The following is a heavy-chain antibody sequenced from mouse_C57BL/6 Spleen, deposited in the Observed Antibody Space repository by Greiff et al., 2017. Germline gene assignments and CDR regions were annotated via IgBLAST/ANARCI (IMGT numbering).Heavy chain of an antibody. CDR1: GYTFTDYY. D-gene: IGHD2-1*01. Sequence: EVQLQQSGPELVKPGASVKISCKASGYTFTDYYMNWVKQSHGKSLEWLGDINPNNGGTSYNQKFKGKATLTVDKSSSTAYMELRSLTSEDSAVYYCARRGNYFYYYAMDYWGQGTSVTVSA. J-gene: IGHJ4*01. V-gene: IGHV1-26*01. CDR3: ARRGNYFYYYAMDY. CDR2: INPNNGGT.